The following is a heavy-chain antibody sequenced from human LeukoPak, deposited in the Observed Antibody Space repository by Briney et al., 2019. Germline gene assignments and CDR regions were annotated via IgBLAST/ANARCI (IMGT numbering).Heavy chain of an antibody. CDR3: ARLNFRGGEALHFDS. Sequence: SETLSVTCSVSGGSLSNYYWGWIRQPLGKGLEFIGYIHSDGTPNYDSSLQSRVAISLDTSKIQFSLRLYSVTAADTALYFCARLNFRGGEALHFDSWGQGTLVTVSS. CDR1: GGSLSNYY. CDR2: IHSDGTP. V-gene: IGHV4-4*09. J-gene: IGHJ4*02. D-gene: IGHD3-16*01.